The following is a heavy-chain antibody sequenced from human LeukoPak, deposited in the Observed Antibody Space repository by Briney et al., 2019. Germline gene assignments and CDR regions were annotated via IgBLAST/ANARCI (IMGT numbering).Heavy chain of an antibody. CDR3: ARGTLVGATAWFDP. CDR2: IYTSGST. CDR1: GGSISSGSYY. J-gene: IGHJ5*02. V-gene: IGHV4-61*02. Sequence: SETLSLTCTVSGGSISSGSYYWSWIRQPAGKGLEWIGRIYTSGSTNYNPSLKSRVTISVDTSKNQFSLTLSSVTAADTAVYYCARGTLVGATAWFDPWGQGTLVTVSS. D-gene: IGHD1-26*01.